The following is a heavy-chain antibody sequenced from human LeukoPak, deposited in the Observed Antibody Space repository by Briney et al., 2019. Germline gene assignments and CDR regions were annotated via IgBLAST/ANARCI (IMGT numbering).Heavy chain of an antibody. V-gene: IGHV2-5*08. D-gene: IGHD3-22*01. CDR3: AHRTSSGYYDY. J-gene: IGHJ4*02. CDR2: IYWDDDK. CDR1: GGSISGYH. Sequence: TLSLTCNVSGGSISGYHWSWIRQPPGKALEWLALIYWDDDKRYSPSLKSRLTITKDTSKNQVVLTMTNMDPVDTATYYCAHRTSSGYYDYWGQGTLVTVSS.